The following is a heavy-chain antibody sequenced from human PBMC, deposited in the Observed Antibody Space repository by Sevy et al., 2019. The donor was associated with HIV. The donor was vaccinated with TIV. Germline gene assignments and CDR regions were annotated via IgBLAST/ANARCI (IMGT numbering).Heavy chain of an antibody. J-gene: IGHJ4*02. V-gene: IGHV3-23*01. CDR2: ISGSGGST. CDR1: GFTFSSYA. Sequence: GGSLRLSCAASGFTFSSYAMSWVRRAPGKGLEWVSAISGSGGSTYYADSVKGRFTISRDNSKNTLYLQMNSLRAEDTAVYYCAKDGSPPGIAVAGTGGYFDYWGQGTLVTVSS. D-gene: IGHD6-19*01. CDR3: AKDGSPPGIAVAGTGGYFDY.